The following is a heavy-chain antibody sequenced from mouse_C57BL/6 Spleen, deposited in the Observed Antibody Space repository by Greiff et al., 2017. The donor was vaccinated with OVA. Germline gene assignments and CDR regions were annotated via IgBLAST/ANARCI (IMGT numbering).Heavy chain of an antibody. CDR2: IDPNSGGT. CDR1: GYTFTSYW. CDR3: ARSLITTVVAHYYAMDY. J-gene: IGHJ4*01. Sequence: QVQLKQPGAELVKPGASVKLSCKASGYTFTSYWMHWVKQRPGRGLEWIGRIDPNSGGTKYNEKFKSKATLTVDKPSSTAYMQLSSLTSEDSAVYYCARSLITTVVAHYYAMDYWGQGTSVTVSS. V-gene: IGHV1-72*01. D-gene: IGHD1-1*01.